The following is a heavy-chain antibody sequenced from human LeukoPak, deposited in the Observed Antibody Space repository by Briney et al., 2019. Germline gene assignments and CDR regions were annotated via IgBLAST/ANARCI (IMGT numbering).Heavy chain of an antibody. V-gene: IGHV3-11*01. CDR1: GFTFSDYY. D-gene: IGHD5-24*01. Sequence: PGESLRLSCAASGFTFSDYYMSWIRQAPGKGLEWVSYISSSGSTIYYADSVKGRFTISRDNAKNSLYLQMNSLRAEDTAVYYCARREIYYYYMDVWGKGTTVTVSS. CDR3: ARREIYYYYMDV. J-gene: IGHJ6*03. CDR2: ISSSGSTI.